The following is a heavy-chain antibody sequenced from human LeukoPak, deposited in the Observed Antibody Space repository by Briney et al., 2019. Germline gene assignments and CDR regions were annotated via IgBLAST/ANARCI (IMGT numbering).Heavy chain of an antibody. V-gene: IGHV3-9*01. CDR1: GFTFDDYA. CDR2: ISWNSGSI. D-gene: IGHD4/OR15-4a*01. Sequence: PGRSLRLSCAASGFTFDDYAMHWVRQAPGKGLEWVSGISWNSGSIGYADSVKGRFTISRDNAKNSLYLQMNSLRAEDTAVYYCARDPALTSYGMDVWGQGTTVTVSS. J-gene: IGHJ6*02. CDR3: ARDPALTSYGMDV.